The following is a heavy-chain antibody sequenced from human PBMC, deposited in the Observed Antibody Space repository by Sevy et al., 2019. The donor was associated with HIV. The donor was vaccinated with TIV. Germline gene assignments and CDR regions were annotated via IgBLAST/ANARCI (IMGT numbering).Heavy chain of an antibody. CDR1: GFTFNVYE. CDR3: TNYVHY. Sequence: GGSLRLSCAASGFTFNVYEMNWVRQAPGKGLEWVSYISSGFSKSYADSVKGRFTISRDNTKNSLYLQMNSLRAEDTAVYYRTNYVHYWGQGTLVTVSS. CDR2: ISSGFSK. J-gene: IGHJ4*02. V-gene: IGHV3-48*03.